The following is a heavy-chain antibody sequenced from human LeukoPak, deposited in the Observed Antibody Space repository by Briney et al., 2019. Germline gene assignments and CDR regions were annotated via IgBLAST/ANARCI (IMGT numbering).Heavy chain of an antibody. CDR1: GGSFSGYY. J-gene: IGHJ4*02. CDR2: INHSGST. Sequence: SETLSLTCAVYGGSFSGYYWSWIRQPPGKGLEWIGEINHSGSTNYNPSLKSRVTISVDTSKNQFSLKLSSVTAADTAVYYCASQPAAGIRWGQGTLVTVSS. V-gene: IGHV4-34*01. D-gene: IGHD6-13*01. CDR3: ASQPAAGIR.